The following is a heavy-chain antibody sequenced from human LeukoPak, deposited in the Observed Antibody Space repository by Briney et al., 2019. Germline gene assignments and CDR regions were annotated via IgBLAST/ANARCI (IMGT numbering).Heavy chain of an antibody. CDR3: AKGVVAATNAAYYGMDV. CDR1: GFTFSNYG. J-gene: IGHJ6*02. D-gene: IGHD2-15*01. V-gene: IGHV3-30*18. Sequence: GGPLRLSCAASGFTFSNYGMHWVRPAPGKGLEGVAVISYDESDKYYADSVKGRFTISRDNSKNTLYLQMNSLRPEDTAVYYCAKGVVAATNAAYYGMDVWGQGTTVTVSS. CDR2: ISYDESDK.